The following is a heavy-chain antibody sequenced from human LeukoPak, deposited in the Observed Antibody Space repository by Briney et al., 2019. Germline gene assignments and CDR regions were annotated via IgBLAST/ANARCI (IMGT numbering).Heavy chain of an antibody. V-gene: IGHV3-30*04. CDR2: ISYDGSNK. J-gene: IGHJ4*02. Sequence: GGSLRLSCAASGFTFSSYAMHWVRQAPGKGLEWVAVISYDGSNKYYADSVKGRFTISRDNSKNTLYLQMNSLRAEDTAVYYCARRFDSWGQGTLVTVSS. CDR1: GFTFSSYA. CDR3: ARRFDS.